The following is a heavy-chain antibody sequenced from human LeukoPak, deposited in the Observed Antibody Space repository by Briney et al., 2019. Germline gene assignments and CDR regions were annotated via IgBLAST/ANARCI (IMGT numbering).Heavy chain of an antibody. CDR3: ARPSYCGGDCYWSEYFQH. Sequence: ASVKASCKASGYTFTSYYMHWVRQAPGQGLEWMGIINPSGGSTSYAQKFQGRVTMTRDTSTSTVYMELSSLRSEDTAMYYCARPSYCGGDCYWSEYFQHWGQGTLVTVSS. CDR1: GYTFTSYY. CDR2: INPSGGST. J-gene: IGHJ1*01. V-gene: IGHV1-46*01. D-gene: IGHD2-21*02.